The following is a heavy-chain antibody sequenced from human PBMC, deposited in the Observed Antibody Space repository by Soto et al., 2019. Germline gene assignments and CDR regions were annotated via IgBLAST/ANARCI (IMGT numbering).Heavy chain of an antibody. Sequence: SVKVSCKASGGTFSSYAISWVRQAPGQGLEWMGGIIPIFGTANYAQKFQGRVTITADESTSTAYMELSSLRSEDTAVYYCARGGLIAARAYYYYYCGMDVWGQGTTVTVYS. D-gene: IGHD6-6*01. J-gene: IGHJ6*02. V-gene: IGHV1-69*13. CDR1: GGTFSSYA. CDR3: ARGGLIAARAYYYYYCGMDV. CDR2: IIPIFGTA.